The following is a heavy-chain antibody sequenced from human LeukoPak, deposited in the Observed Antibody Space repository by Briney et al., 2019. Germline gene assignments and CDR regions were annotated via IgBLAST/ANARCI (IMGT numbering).Heavy chain of an antibody. CDR3: ARLECSSTNCYGNYGMDV. J-gene: IGHJ6*02. CDR1: GGSISTSSYY. D-gene: IGHD2-2*01. V-gene: IGHV4-39*01. CDR2: IYYLGTT. Sequence: SEILSPTCTVSGGSISTSSYYWGWIRQSPGKGLEWIGSIYYLGTTYYNPSLKSRVTISVDTSQKQFSLKLSSVTAADTAVYYCARLECSSTNCYGNYGMDVWGQGTTVTVSS.